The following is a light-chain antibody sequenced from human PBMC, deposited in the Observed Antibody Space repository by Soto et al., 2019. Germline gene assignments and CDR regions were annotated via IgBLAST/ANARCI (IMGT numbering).Light chain of an antibody. CDR2: KAS. Sequence: DIQMTQSPSTLSASVGDRVTITCRASQSISSWLAWYQQKPGKAPKLLIYKASSLESGVPSRFSGSGSGTAFTRTISSLQPDDFATDYCQQYNSYSWTFGQGTKVEIK. CDR1: QSISSW. CDR3: QQYNSYSWT. J-gene: IGKJ1*01. V-gene: IGKV1-5*03.